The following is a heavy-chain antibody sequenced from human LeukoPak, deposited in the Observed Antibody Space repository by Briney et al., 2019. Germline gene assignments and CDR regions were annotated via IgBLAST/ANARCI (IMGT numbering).Heavy chain of an antibody. CDR2: ISWNSGNI. D-gene: IGHD2-2*01. V-gene: IGHV3-9*01. J-gene: IGHJ4*02. CDR1: GFTFDDYA. Sequence: GGSLRLSCAASGFTFDDYAIDWVRQAPGKGLEWVSGISWNSGNIGYADSVKGRFTISRDNAKNSLYLQMNSLRAEDTALYYCAKGYCSSTSCPLDFWGQGTLVTVSS. CDR3: AKGYCSSTSCPLDF.